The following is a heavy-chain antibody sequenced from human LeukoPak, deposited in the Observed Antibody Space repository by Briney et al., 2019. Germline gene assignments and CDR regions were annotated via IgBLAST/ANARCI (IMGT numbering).Heavy chain of an antibody. J-gene: IGHJ4*02. D-gene: IGHD3-3*01. Sequence: ASVKVSCKASGYTFTGYYIHWVRQAPGQGPEWMGWISPESGGTNYAQKFQGRVTVTGDSSISTAYMELSGLRSDDTAVYYCARDSIRGVRLLDYWGQGTLVTVSS. CDR1: GYTFTGYY. CDR2: ISPESGGT. CDR3: ARDSIRGVRLLDY. V-gene: IGHV1-2*02.